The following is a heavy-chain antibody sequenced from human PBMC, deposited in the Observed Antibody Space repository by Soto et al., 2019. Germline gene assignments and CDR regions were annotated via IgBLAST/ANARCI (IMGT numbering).Heavy chain of an antibody. CDR3: ARGGAYSSSWCDY. D-gene: IGHD6-13*01. CDR1: GGSISSYY. CDR2: IYYSGGT. V-gene: IGHV4-59*01. Sequence: PLETLSLTCTVSGGSISSYYWSWIRQPPGKGLEWIGYIYYSGGTNYNPSLKSRVTISVDTSKNQFSLKLSSVTAADTAVYYCARGGAYSSSWCDYWGQGTLVTVSS. J-gene: IGHJ4*02.